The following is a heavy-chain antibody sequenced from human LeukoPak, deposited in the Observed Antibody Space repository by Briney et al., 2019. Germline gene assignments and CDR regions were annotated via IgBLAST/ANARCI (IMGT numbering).Heavy chain of an antibody. Sequence: GGSLRLSCTASGFTLSNAFMTWVRQAPGKGLECVGRIIWKAEGGTTNYAAPVKGRFAISRDDSTNTLLLQMNGLQIEDTGVYYCATGWVAGVGHFEHWGQGTLVTVSS. CDR1: GFTLSNAF. CDR3: ATGWVAGVGHFEH. V-gene: IGHV3-15*01. J-gene: IGHJ4*02. CDR2: IIWKAEGGTT. D-gene: IGHD6-19*01.